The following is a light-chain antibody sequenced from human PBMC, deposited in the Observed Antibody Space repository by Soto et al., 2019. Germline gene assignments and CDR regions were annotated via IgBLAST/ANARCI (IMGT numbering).Light chain of an antibody. CDR2: GAS. J-gene: IGKJ5*01. CDR3: QQYGSSPL. V-gene: IGKV3-20*01. CDR1: QSVSGNC. Sequence: EIVLTQSPGTLSLSPGERATLSCRASQSVSGNCLAWYQQKPGQAPRLLIYGASSRATGIPDRFSGSGSGTDFTLTISRLEPEDFAVYYCQQYGSSPLFGQGTRLEIK.